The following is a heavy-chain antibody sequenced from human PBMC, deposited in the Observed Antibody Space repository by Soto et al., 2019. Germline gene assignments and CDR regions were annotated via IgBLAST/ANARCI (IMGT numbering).Heavy chain of an antibody. D-gene: IGHD5-12*01. CDR1: GGTFSSYT. CDR3: ARGNHRWLQLWYFDV. CDR2: IIPIFGTA. J-gene: IGHJ2*01. Sequence: QVQLVQSGAEVKKPGSSVTVSCKASGGTFSSYTISWVRQAPGQGLEWMGGIIPIFGTANYAQKFQGRVTINADESTSTAYMELSSLRSEDTAVYYCARGNHRWLQLWYFDVWGRGTLVTVSS. V-gene: IGHV1-69*12.